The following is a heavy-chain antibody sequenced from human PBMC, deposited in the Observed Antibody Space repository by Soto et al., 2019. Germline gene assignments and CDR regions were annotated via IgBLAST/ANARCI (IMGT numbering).Heavy chain of an antibody. CDR1: GFTFSSYA. CDR2: ISYDGSNK. J-gene: IGHJ4*02. Sequence: QVQLVESGGGVVQPGRSLRLSCAASGFTFSSYAMHWVRQATGKGLEWVAVISYDGSNKYYADYVKGRFTISRDNSKNTLYLQMNSLIAEDTAVYYCARGDGRRYYFDYWCQGTLVTVSS. V-gene: IGHV3-30-3*01. CDR3: ARGDGRRYYFDY.